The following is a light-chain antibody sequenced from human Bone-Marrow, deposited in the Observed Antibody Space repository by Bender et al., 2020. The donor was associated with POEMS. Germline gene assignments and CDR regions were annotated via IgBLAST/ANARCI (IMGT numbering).Light chain of an antibody. J-gene: IGLJ3*02. CDR1: SSDVGDYTA. V-gene: IGLV2-11*01. Sequence: QSALTQPRSVSGSPGQSVTISCTGTSSDVGDYTAVSWYQQHPGKAPKLMIYEVNKRPSGISNRFSASKSGHTASLTISGLQPEDEADYYCCSKGDSDTMVFGGGTKLTVL. CDR2: EVN. CDR3: CSKGDSDTMV.